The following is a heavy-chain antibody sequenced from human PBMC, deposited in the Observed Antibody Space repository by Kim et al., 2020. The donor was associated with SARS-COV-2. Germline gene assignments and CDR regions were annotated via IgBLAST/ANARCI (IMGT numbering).Heavy chain of an antibody. CDR3: ASVPYGSGSYYI. J-gene: IGHJ4*02. V-gene: IGHV4-31*03. D-gene: IGHD3-10*01. CDR1: GGSISSGGYY. CDR2: IYYSGST. Sequence: SETLSLTCTVSGGSISSGGYYWSWIRQHPGKGLEWIGYIYYSGSTYYNPSLKSRVTISVDTSKNQFSLKLSSVTAADTAVYYCASVPYGSGSYYIWGQGTLVTVSS.